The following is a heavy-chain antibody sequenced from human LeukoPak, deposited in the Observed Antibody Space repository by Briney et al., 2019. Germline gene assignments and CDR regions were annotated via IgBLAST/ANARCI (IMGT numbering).Heavy chain of an antibody. J-gene: IGHJ4*02. V-gene: IGHV3-48*01. CDR3: ARFPGYSSSPIDY. CDR1: GFTFSHYT. Sequence: GGSLRLSCAASGFTFSHYTMNWVRQAPGKGLEWVSYISSSSSTIYYADSVKGRFTISRDNAKNSLYLQMNSLRAEDTAVYYCARFPGYSSSPIDYWGQGTLVTVSS. CDR2: ISSSSSTI. D-gene: IGHD6-6*01.